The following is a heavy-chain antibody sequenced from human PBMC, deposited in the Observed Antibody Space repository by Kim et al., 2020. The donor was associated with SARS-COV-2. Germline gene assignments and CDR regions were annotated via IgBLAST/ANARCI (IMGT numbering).Heavy chain of an antibody. CDR2: GNGDT. CDR3: ARGEGDP. J-gene: IGHJ5*02. V-gene: IGHV1-3*01. Sequence: GNGDTKYSQKFQGRVTITRDTSASTAYIELSSLRSEDTAVYYCARGEGDPWGQGTLVTVSS.